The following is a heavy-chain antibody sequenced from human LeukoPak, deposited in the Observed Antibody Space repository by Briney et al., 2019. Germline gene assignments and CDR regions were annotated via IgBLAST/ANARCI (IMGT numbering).Heavy chain of an antibody. V-gene: IGHV4-39*07. CDR1: GGSITSTLYY. CDR2: INHSGST. CDR3: ARGTNKDYYHSWRADY. J-gene: IGHJ4*02. D-gene: IGHD3-22*01. Sequence: KPSETLSLTCTVSGGSITSTLYYWGWFRQSSGKGLEWIGEINHSGSTYYSPSLKSRLTILVDASKNQFSLRLSSVTAADTAVYYCARGTNKDYYHSWRADYWGQGTLVTVSS.